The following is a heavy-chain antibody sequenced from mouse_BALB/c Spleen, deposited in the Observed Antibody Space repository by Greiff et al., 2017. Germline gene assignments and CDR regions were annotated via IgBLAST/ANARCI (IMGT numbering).Heavy chain of an antibody. V-gene: IGHV5-6*01. CDR2: ISSGGSYT. J-gene: IGHJ2*01. CDR3: ERHSTGTGAFFDY. Sequence: EVQGVESGGDLVKPGGSLKLSCAASGFTFSSYGMSWVRQTPDKRLEWVATISSGGSYTYYPDSVKGRFTISRDNAKNTLYLQLSSLRSEDTAMYYCERHSTGTGAFFDYWGQGTTLTVSS. CDR1: GFTFSSYG. D-gene: IGHD4-1*01.